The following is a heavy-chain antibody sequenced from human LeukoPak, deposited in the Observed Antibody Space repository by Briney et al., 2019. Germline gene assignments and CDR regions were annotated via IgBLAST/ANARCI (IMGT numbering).Heavy chain of an antibody. D-gene: IGHD3-22*01. V-gene: IGHV3-48*01. CDR1: GFTFSSYS. J-gene: IGHJ4*02. CDR3: ASGEPRYSSRIVVGDN. CDR2: ISSSSSTI. Sequence: GGSLRLSCAASGFTFSSYSMNWVRQAPGKGLEWVSYISSSSSTIYYADSVKGRFTISRDNAKNSLYLQMNSLRAEDTAVYYCASGEPRYSSRIVVGDNWGQGTLVTVSS.